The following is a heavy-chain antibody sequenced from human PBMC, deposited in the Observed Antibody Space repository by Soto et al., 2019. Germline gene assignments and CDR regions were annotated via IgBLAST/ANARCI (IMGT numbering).Heavy chain of an antibody. D-gene: IGHD6-19*01. CDR3: ARPTGGYSSGLSWFDP. CDR2: IYPGDSDT. V-gene: IGHV5-51*01. J-gene: IGHJ5*02. Sequence: GESLKISCKGSGYSFTSYWIGWVRQMPGKGLEWMGIIYPGDSDTRYSTSFQGQVTISVDKSISTAYLQWSSLKASDTAIYYCARPTGGYSSGLSWFDPWGQGTLVTVSS. CDR1: GYSFTSYW.